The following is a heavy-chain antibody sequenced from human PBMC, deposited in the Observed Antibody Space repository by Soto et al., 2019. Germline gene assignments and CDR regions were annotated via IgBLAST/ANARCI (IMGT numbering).Heavy chain of an antibody. CDR3: ASDYASSRWGH. J-gene: IGHJ4*02. CDR2: ITSTGI. CDR1: GFIFSDYY. Sequence: QVQLVESGGGLVKPGGSLRLSCAASGFIFSDYYMSWIRQAPGKGLEWISYITSTGIYYADSVKGRFTISRDNAMNSLYLQMNSLRVEDTAVYYCASDYASSRWGHWGQGTLVTVSS. D-gene: IGHD6-13*01. V-gene: IGHV3-11*01.